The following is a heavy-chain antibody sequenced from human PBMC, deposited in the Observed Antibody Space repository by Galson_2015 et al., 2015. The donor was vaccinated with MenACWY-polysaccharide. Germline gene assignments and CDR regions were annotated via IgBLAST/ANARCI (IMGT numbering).Heavy chain of an antibody. J-gene: IGHJ3*02. D-gene: IGHD2-2*01. CDR2: IYHTGTT. CDR3: ARRYRYATSDYYPAFDM. V-gene: IGHV4-4*02. CDR1: GGSISSNHW. Sequence: ETLSLTCAVSGGSISSNHWWSWVRQPPGKGLEWIGEIYHTGTTNYNPSLESRLTISVDKSQSQFSLKLSSVTAADTAVYYCARRYRYATSDYYPAFDMWGQGTMVTVPS.